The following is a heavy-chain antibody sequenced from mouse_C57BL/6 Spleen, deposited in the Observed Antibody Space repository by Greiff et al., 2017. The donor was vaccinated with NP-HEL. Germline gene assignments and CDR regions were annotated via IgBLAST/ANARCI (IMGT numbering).Heavy chain of an antibody. CDR3: VGGSYYEAWFAY. D-gene: IGHD2-4*01. V-gene: IGHV5-17*01. CDR2: ISSGSSTI. CDR1: GFTFSDYG. J-gene: IGHJ3*01. Sequence: DVKLVESGGGLVKPGGSLKLSCAASGFTFSDYGMHWVRQAPEKGLEWVAYISSGSSTIYYADTVKGRFTISRDNAKNTLFLQMTSLRSEDTAMYYCVGGSYYEAWFAYWGQGTLVTVSA.